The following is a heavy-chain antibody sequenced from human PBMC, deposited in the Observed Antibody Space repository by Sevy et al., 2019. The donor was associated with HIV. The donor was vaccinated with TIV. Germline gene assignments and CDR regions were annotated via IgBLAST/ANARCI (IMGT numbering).Heavy chain of an antibody. CDR1: GFTFGDYA. CDR2: LKSKASGGKL. J-gene: IGHJ4*02. Sequence: GGSLRLSCTTSGFTFGDYAMSWVRQAPGKGMEWVAFLKSKASGGKLDYAASVKGRFTISRDDSKSIVHLQMNDLKTEDTAIYYCTRWKEAQSIFDYWGQGGLVTVSS. CDR3: TRWKEAQSIFDY. V-gene: IGHV3-49*04. D-gene: IGHD1-1*01.